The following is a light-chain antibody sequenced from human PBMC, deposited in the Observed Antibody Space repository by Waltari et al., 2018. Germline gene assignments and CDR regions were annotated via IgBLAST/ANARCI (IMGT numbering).Light chain of an antibody. CDR3: QQYYSTLSWT. V-gene: IGKV4-1*01. CDR1: QSVLYSSNKKNY. CDR2: WAS. Sequence: DIVMTQSPDSLAVSLGERATINCKSSQSVLYSSNKKNYLAGYQQKPGQSPKLLIYWASTRESGVPDRFSGSGSETDFTLTISSLQAEDVAVYYCQQYYSTLSWTFGQGTKVEIK. J-gene: IGKJ1*01.